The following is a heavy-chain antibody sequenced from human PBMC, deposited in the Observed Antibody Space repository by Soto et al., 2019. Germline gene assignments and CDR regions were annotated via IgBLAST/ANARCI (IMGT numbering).Heavy chain of an antibody. Sequence: SETLSLTCTVSGGSISSSSYYWGWIRQPPGKGLEWIGSIYYSGSTYYNPSLKSRVTISVDTSKNQFSLKLSSVTAADTAVYYCARSQLTWSGYYTGTYYYYYMDVWGRGTTVTVSS. J-gene: IGHJ6*03. CDR2: IYYSGST. D-gene: IGHD3-3*01. CDR3: ARSQLTWSGYYTGTYYYYYMDV. CDR1: GGSISSSSYY. V-gene: IGHV4-39*07.